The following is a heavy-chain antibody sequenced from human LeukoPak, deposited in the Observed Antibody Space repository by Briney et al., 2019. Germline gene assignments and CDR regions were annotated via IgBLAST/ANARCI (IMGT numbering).Heavy chain of an antibody. J-gene: IGHJ4*02. Sequence: GGSLRLSCAASGFTFSNYKMNWVRQAPGKGLEWVSYISSSGSIIYYSDSLKCRFTIYKEHSKNTSYLQMNSLRAEDTAVYYCAKDRVAAGPFDYWGQGTLVTVSS. D-gene: IGHD6-13*01. V-gene: IGHV3-48*03. CDR1: GFTFSNYK. CDR2: ISSSGSII. CDR3: AKDRVAAGPFDY.